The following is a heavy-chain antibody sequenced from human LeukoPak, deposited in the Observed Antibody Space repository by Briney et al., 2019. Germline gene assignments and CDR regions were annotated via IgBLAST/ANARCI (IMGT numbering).Heavy chain of an antibody. D-gene: IGHD4-17*01. CDR3: AGGTTVIRNALDI. Sequence: QPGGSLRLSCAASGFTFSSYWMHWVRQAPGKGLVWVSRINTDGSSTNYADSVKGRFTISRDNAKNTLYLQMNSLRAEDTALYYCAGGTTVIRNALDIWGQGTMVTVSS. V-gene: IGHV3-74*01. J-gene: IGHJ3*02. CDR2: INTDGSST. CDR1: GFTFSSYW.